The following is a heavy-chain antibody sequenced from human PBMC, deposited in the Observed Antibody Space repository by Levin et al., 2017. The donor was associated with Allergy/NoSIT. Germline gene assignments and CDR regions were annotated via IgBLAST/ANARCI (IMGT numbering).Heavy chain of an antibody. Sequence: GGSLRLSCTASGFTFSSYGMHWVRQAPGKGLEWVAVVSYDGSNKYYADSVKGRFTISRDNSKHTLYLQMNSLSTEDAAIYYCAKAHSSGWYYLDYWGQGTLVTVSS. D-gene: IGHD6-19*01. CDR1: GFTFSSYG. CDR3: AKAHSSGWYYLDY. J-gene: IGHJ4*02. CDR2: VSYDGSNK. V-gene: IGHV3-30*18.